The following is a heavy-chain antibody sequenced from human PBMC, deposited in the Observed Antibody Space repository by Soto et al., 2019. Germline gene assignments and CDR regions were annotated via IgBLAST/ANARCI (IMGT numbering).Heavy chain of an antibody. D-gene: IGHD5-18*01. CDR1: GGSVSSGSYY. Sequence: QVQLQESGPGLVKPSETLSLTCTVSGGSVSSGSYYWSWIRQPPGKGLEWIGYIYYSGSTNYNPSLKRRVTISVDTSKNQFSLKLSSVTAADTAVYYCARAEDGYGYYYYGMDVWGQGTTVTVSS. J-gene: IGHJ6*02. V-gene: IGHV4-61*01. CDR2: IYYSGST. CDR3: ARAEDGYGYYYYGMDV.